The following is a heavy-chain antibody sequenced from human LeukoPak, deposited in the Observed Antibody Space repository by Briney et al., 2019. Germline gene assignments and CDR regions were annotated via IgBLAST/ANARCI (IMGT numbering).Heavy chain of an antibody. Sequence: PGGSLRLSCAASGFTFSSYAMSWVRQAPGKGLEWVSAISGSGGSKYYADSVKGRFTISRDNSKNTLYLQMNSLRAEDTAVYYCAKWMFSSTGFDYWGQGTLVTVSS. V-gene: IGHV3-23*01. J-gene: IGHJ4*02. D-gene: IGHD6-13*01. CDR2: ISGSGGSK. CDR3: AKWMFSSTGFDY. CDR1: GFTFSSYA.